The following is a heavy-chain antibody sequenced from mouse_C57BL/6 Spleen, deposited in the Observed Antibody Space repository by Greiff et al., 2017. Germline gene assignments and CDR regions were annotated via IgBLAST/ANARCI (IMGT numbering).Heavy chain of an antibody. J-gene: IGHJ1*03. CDR3: TAGWLLDWYFDV. CDR1: GFTFSNYW. D-gene: IGHD2-3*01. Sequence: EVKLLESGGGLVQPGGSMKLSCVASGFTFSNYWMNWVRQSPEKGLEWVAQIRLKSDNYATPYAESVKGRFTISRYDSKSSVYLQMNNVRAADTGIYYCTAGWLLDWYFDVWGTGTTVTVSS. V-gene: IGHV6-3*01. CDR2: IRLKSDNYAT.